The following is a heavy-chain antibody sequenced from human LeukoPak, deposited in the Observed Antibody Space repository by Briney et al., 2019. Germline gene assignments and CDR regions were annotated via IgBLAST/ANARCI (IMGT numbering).Heavy chain of an antibody. CDR1: GFTFNSYA. V-gene: IGHV3-23*01. D-gene: IGHD1-26*01. Sequence: GGSLRLSCAASGFTFNSYAMSWVRQAPGKGLEWVSAISASGGTTYYADSVKGRFTISRDNSKNTLYLQMNSLRAEDTAVYYCARDGVGAKAAIPFDIWGQGTMVTVSS. J-gene: IGHJ3*02. CDR2: ISASGGTT. CDR3: ARDGVGAKAAIPFDI.